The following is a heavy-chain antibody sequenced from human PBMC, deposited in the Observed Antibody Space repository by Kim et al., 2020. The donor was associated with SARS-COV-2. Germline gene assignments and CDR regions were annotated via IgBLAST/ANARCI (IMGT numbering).Heavy chain of an antibody. CDR2: INHSGST. CDR3: ARVGFRRGWFDP. J-gene: IGHJ5*02. D-gene: IGHD3-16*01. Sequence: SETLSLTCAVYGGSFSGYYWSWIRQPPGKGLEWIGEINHSGSTNYNPSLKSRVTISVDTSKNQFSLKLSSVTAADTAVYYCARVGFRRGWFDPWGQGTLV. V-gene: IGHV4-34*01. CDR1: GGSFSGYY.